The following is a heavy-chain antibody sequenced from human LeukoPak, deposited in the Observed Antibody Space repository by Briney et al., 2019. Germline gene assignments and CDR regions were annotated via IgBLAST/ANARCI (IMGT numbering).Heavy chain of an antibody. CDR3: ARGTGAYAFDI. CDR1: GGSISSGSYC. CDR2: IYYSGSA. Sequence: SETLSLTCTVSGGSISSGSYCWGWIRQPPGKGLEWIGNIYYSGSAYYSPSLKSRVTISVDTSKNQFSLKLRSVTAADTIVYYCARGTGAYAFDIWGQGTMVTVSS. J-gene: IGHJ3*02. D-gene: IGHD4/OR15-4a*01. V-gene: IGHV4-39*01.